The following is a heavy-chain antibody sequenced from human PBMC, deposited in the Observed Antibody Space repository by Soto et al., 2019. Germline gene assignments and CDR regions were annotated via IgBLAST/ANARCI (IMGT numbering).Heavy chain of an antibody. Sequence: QVQLQESGPGLVKPSQTLSLTCTVSGGSISSGGYYWSWIRQHPGKGLEWIGYIYYSGSTYYNPSLKSRVTISVDTSKNQFSPKLSSVTAADTAVYYCAREEGGGYDHRWFDPWGQGTLVTVSS. D-gene: IGHD5-12*01. V-gene: IGHV4-31*03. CDR3: AREEGGGYDHRWFDP. CDR1: GGSISSGGYY. J-gene: IGHJ5*02. CDR2: IYYSGST.